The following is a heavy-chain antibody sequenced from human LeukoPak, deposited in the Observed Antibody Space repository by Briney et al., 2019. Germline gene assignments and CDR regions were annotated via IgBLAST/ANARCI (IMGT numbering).Heavy chain of an antibody. J-gene: IGHJ4*02. D-gene: IGHD3-3*01. V-gene: IGHV3-33*01. CDR3: AREYDFWSGLSPLDY. CDR1: GFTFSSYG. Sequence: PGGSLRLSCAASGFTFSSYGMHWVRQAPGKGLEWVAVIWYDGSNKYYADSVKGRFTISRDNSKNTLYLQMNSLRAEDTAVYYCAREYDFWSGLSPLDYWGQGTLVTVSS. CDR2: IWYDGSNK.